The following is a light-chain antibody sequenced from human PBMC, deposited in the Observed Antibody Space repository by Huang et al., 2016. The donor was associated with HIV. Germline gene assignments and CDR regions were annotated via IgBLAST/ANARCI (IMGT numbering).Light chain of an antibody. CDR3: MQGTHWPPIT. J-gene: IGKJ5*01. CDR1: QSLIYSDGKNY. CDR2: KIA. V-gene: IGKV2-30*01. Sequence: DVVLTQSPLSLPVTLGQPASISCWSSQSLIYSDGKNYLSWFQQRPGQSPRRLSYKIANRDSGVPDRFSGSGSGADFTLKISKVEAEDVAVYYCMQGTHWPPITFGQGTRLEI.